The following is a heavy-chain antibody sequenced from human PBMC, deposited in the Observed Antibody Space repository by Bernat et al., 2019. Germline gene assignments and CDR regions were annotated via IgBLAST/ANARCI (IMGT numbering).Heavy chain of an antibody. J-gene: IGHJ4*02. V-gene: IGHV3-33*01. CDR1: GFTFSSYG. Sequence: QVQLVEPGGGVVQPGRSLRLSCAASGFTFSSYGMHWVRQAPGKGLEWVAVIWYDGSNKYYADSVKGRFTISRDNSKNTLYLQMNSLRAEDTAVYYCASGPFWSGYHEYYFDYWGQGTLVTVSS. CDR2: IWYDGSNK. CDR3: ASGPFWSGYHEYYFDY. D-gene: IGHD3-3*01.